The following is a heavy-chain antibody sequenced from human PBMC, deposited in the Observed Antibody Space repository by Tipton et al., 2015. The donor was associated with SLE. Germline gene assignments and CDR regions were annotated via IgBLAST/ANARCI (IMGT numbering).Heavy chain of an antibody. Sequence: TLSLTCAVSGYSIRSGYYWGWIRQPPGKGVEWVGSIYHSGSTYYNPSLKSRVTISVDTSKNQFSLKLSSVTAADTAVYYCARGDYDLGWFDPWGQGTLVTVSS. J-gene: IGHJ5*02. D-gene: IGHD3-3*01. CDR1: GYSIRSGYY. CDR2: IYHSGST. V-gene: IGHV4-38-2*01. CDR3: ARGDYDLGWFDP.